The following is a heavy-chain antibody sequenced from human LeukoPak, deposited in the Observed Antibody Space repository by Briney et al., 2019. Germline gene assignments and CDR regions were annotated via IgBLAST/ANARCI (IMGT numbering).Heavy chain of an antibody. CDR2: IYYSGTT. CDR3: AKGAGGFSYYNWFDP. D-gene: IGHD5-18*01. CDR1: GGSIRSSPYY. J-gene: IGHJ5*02. V-gene: IGHV4-39*07. Sequence: SETLSLTCTVSGGSIRSSPYYWGWIRQPPGKGLEWIGSIYYSGTTHYSPSLESRVTISVDTSKNQFSLKLASVTAADTAIYYCAKGAGGFSYYNWFDPWGQGTLVTVSS.